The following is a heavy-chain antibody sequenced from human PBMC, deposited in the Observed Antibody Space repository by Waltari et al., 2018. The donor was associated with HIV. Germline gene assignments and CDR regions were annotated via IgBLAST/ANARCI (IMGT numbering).Heavy chain of an antibody. CDR1: GGDFMRYS. D-gene: IGHD1-26*01. CDR3: ASARETMGIDFDS. CDR2: ICPTSRTG. J-gene: IGHJ4*02. V-gene: IGHV1-69*08. Sequence: QVQLVQSGAEVKKTGSSLTVSCKASGGDFMRYSFNWVRRAPGQVLEWVGRICPTSRTGNYAQKCQDRVTITADKSTSTAYMELRSLRSDDTAVFYCASARETMGIDFDSWGQGTLVTVSS.